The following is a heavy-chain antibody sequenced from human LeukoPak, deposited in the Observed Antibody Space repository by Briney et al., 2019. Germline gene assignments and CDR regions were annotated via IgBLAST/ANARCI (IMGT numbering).Heavy chain of an antibody. D-gene: IGHD3-10*01. CDR3: ATSESGRSWDWFAP. CDR1: GGSFRTYP. Sequence: GALVKVSCKASGGSFRTYPTSWVRQAPGQGLEWMGGLTQFFRRTNYTQKFQDRLTVTTDESSSTAYMELSDLRSDDTAIYYCATSESGRSWDWFAPWGQGTLVTVSS. CDR2: LTQFFRRT. J-gene: IGHJ5*02. V-gene: IGHV1-69*05.